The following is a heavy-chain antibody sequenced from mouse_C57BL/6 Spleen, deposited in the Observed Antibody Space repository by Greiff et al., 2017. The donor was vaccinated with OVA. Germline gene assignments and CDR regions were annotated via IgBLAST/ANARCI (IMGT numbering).Heavy chain of an antibody. CDR1: GYAFTNYL. V-gene: IGHV1-54*01. J-gene: IGHJ4*01. CDR2: INPGGGGT. D-gene: IGHD2-4*01. Sequence: QVQLQQSGAELVRPGTSVKVSCKASGYAFTNYLIEWVKQRPGQGLEWIGVINPGGGGTNYNEKFKGKATLTADKSSSTAYMQLSSLTSEDSAVYFGARGGKDYDGDYYAMDYWGQGTSVTVSS. CDR3: ARGGKDYDGDYYAMDY.